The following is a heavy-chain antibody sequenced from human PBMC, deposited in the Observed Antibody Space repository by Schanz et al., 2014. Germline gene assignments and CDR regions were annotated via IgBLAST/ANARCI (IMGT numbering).Heavy chain of an antibody. D-gene: IGHD6-19*01. Sequence: EVHLLDSGGGLVQPGGSLRLSCAASGFTFSSYAMIWVRQAPGKGLEWVSSISSRSSHIYYADSVKGRFTVSRDNAKNSVYLQMNGLRVEDTAVYYCAASSGWHPSTDYWGQGTLVTVSS. CDR3: AASSGWHPSTDY. J-gene: IGHJ4*02. CDR1: GFTFSSYA. V-gene: IGHV3-21*04. CDR2: ISSRSSHI.